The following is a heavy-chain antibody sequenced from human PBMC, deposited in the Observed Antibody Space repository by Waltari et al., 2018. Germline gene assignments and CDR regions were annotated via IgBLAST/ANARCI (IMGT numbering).Heavy chain of an antibody. D-gene: IGHD6-19*01. CDR2: IYYSGST. CDR3: ARVIKKNSSGWNYYYYYMDV. V-gene: IGHV4-59*11. CDR1: GGSISSHY. J-gene: IGHJ6*03. Sequence: QVQLQESGPGLVKPSETLSLTCTVSGGSISSHYWSWIRQPPGKGLEWIGYIYYSGSTNYNPSLKSRVTISVDTSKNQFSLKLSSVTAADTAVYYCARVIKKNSSGWNYYYYYMDVWGKGTTVTVSS.